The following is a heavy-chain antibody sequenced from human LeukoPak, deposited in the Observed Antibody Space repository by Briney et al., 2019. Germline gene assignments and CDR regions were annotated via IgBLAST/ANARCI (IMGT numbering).Heavy chain of an antibody. CDR2: INPKTGDT. V-gene: IGHV1-2*02. CDR3: ARGYYGMDV. J-gene: IGHJ6*02. CDR1: GYTFTGQS. Sequence: ASVKVSCKASGYTFTGQSLYWARQTPGQGLEWMGWINPKTGDTDSAQNFQGRVTMTRDTSITTVYMELSSLTSGDTAVYYCARGYYGMDVWGQGTTVTVPS.